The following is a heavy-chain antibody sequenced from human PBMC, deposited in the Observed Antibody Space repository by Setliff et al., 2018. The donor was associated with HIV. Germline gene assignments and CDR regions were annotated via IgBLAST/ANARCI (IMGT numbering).Heavy chain of an antibody. D-gene: IGHD3-10*01. J-gene: IGHJ4*02. CDR3: ARGLNYYGSGSYLPLGY. CDR2: IDHSGST. Sequence: SETLSLTCAVYGGSFNDYYWTWVRQPPGKGLEWIGEIDHSGSTKYHASLKSRVTISIDTSKNQISLKLSSVTAADTAVYYCARGLNYYGSGSYLPLGYWGQGTLVTVS. V-gene: IGHV4-34*01. CDR1: GGSFNDYY.